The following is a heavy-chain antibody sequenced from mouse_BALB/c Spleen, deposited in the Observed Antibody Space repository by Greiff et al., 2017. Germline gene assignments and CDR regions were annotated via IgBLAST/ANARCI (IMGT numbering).Heavy chain of an antibody. CDR2: ISYSGST. CDR1: GDSITSGY. CDR3: ARWYGNYYYAMDY. J-gene: IGHJ4*01. D-gene: IGHD2-10*02. Sequence: DVQLQESGPSLVKPSQTLSLTCSVTGDSITSGYWNWIRQFPGNKLEYMGYISYSGSTYYNPSLKSRISITRDTSKNQYYLQLNSVTTEDTATYYCARWYGNYYYAMDYWGQGTSVTVSS. V-gene: IGHV3-8*02.